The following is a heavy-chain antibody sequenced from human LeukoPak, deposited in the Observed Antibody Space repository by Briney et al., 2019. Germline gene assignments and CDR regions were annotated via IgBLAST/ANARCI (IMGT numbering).Heavy chain of an antibody. V-gene: IGHV4-39*01. Sequence: PSETPSLTCTVSGGSISSSGYYWGWIRQPPGKGLEWIGNIYYTGSTYYNPSLKSRVTISVDTSKNQFSLKLSSVTAADTAVYYCARHSRTVGSVGIDPWGQGTLVTVSS. D-gene: IGHD4-23*01. CDR2: IYYTGST. CDR3: ARHSRTVGSVGIDP. J-gene: IGHJ5*02. CDR1: GGSISSSGYY.